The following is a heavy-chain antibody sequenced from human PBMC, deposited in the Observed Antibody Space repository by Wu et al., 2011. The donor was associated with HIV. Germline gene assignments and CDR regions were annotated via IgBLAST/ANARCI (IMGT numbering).Heavy chain of an antibody. CDR1: GDSLTKYA. CDR2: IIPNSGTT. D-gene: IGHD2-15*01. J-gene: IGHJ6*03. V-gene: IGHV1-69*14. Sequence: QVLLVQSGAEVKKPGSSVKVSCKTSGDSLTKYAFSWVRQAPGQGLEWMGGIIPNSGTTNYARKFQGRFTVTADTSTITVHMELRSLRSEDTAVYFCARSGEAAAYYYYYMNVWGKGTTVTISS. CDR3: ARSGEAAAYYYYYMNV.